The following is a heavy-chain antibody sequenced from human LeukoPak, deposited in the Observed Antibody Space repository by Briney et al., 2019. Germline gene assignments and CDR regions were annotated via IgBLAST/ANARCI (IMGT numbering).Heavy chain of an antibody. CDR1: GYTFTGYY. Sequence: ASVKVSCKASGYTFTGYYMHWVRQAPGHGLEWMGWINPHSGGTNSAQKFQGRVTMTRDTSISTAYMELSRLRSDDTAVYYCARAYDYGGNLVPFDYWGQGTLVTVSS. J-gene: IGHJ4*02. V-gene: IGHV1-2*02. CDR3: ARAYDYGGNLVPFDY. CDR2: INPHSGGT. D-gene: IGHD4-23*01.